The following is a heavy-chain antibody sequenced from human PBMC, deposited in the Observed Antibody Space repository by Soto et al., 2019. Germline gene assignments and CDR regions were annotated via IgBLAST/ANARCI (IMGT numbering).Heavy chain of an antibody. D-gene: IGHD3-10*01. Sequence: PGGSLRLSCAASGFTFSSYSMNWVRQAPGKGLEWVSYISSSGTTIYYADSVKGRFTISRDNSKNTRYLQMNSLRAEDTAIYYCAKEGYVAGSDNKGNYFDSWGQGALITV. CDR1: GFTFSSYS. J-gene: IGHJ4*02. CDR3: AKEGYVAGSDNKGNYFDS. CDR2: ISSSGTTI. V-gene: IGHV3-48*01.